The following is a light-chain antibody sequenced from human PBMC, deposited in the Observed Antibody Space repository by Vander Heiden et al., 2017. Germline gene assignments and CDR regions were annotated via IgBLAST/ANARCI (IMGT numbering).Light chain of an antibody. CDR2: LGS. V-gene: IGKV2-28*01. Sequence: DIVLTQSPLSLPVTPGEPASISCRPSQSLLHSQGFYSLDSYLQKPGQSPQLLIYLGSHRASGVPDRFSGSGSGTDFTLEISRVEAEGVGVYYCMQALQTPPTFGQGTKLEIK. CDR3: MQALQTPPT. J-gene: IGKJ2*01. CDR1: QSLLHSQGFYS.